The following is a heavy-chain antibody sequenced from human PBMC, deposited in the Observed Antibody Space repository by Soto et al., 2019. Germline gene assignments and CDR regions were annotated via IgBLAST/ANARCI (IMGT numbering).Heavy chain of an antibody. V-gene: IGHV3-13*01. CDR3: ARDITVAGTYYGMDV. D-gene: IGHD6-19*01. J-gene: IGHJ6*02. CDR1: GFTFSSYD. CDR2: FGTAGDT. Sequence: GGSLRLSCAASGFTFSSYDMHWVRQATGKGLEWVSAFGTAGDTYYPGSVKGRFTISRENAKNSLYLQMISLRAGDTAVYYCARDITVAGTYYGMDVWGQGTTVTVSS.